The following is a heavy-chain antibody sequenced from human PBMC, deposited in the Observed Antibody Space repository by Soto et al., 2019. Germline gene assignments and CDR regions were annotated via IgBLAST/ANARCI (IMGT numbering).Heavy chain of an antibody. CDR3: SRGEWELRH. J-gene: IGHJ4*02. Sequence: QVQLVQSGAEVKKPGDSVKVSCKASGYTFNSYDINWVRQATGQGPEWMGWMSPTSGNTGYAQKFKGRVTMTRDTSITTAYMELTSLTSEDTAVYYCSRGEWELRHWGQGTLVTVSS. CDR1: GYTFNSYD. V-gene: IGHV1-8*02. CDR2: MSPTSGNT. D-gene: IGHD1-26*01.